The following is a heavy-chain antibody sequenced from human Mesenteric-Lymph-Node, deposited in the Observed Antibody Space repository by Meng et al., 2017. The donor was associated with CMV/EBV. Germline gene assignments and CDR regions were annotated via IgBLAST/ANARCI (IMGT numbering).Heavy chain of an antibody. CDR1: GFTVSSTY. J-gene: IGHJ4*02. V-gene: IGHV3-23*01. D-gene: IGHD3-10*01. CDR2: IGGTTGDT. Sequence: SGFTVSSTYMGWVRQAPGKGLKCVSAIGGTTGDTYYADSVKGRFTISRDNSKNTVYLQMNSLRAEDTAVYYCAKDRGGGDYGNLDYWGQGTLVTVSS. CDR3: AKDRGGGDYGNLDY.